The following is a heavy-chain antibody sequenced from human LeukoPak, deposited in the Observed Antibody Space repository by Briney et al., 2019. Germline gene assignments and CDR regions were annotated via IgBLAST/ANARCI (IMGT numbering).Heavy chain of an antibody. CDR2: IYYSGST. CDR3: ARERYSSGWYRFAYFDY. J-gene: IGHJ4*02. V-gene: IGHV4-39*02. CDR1: GGSISGSSYY. Sequence: PSETLSLTCTVSGGSISGSSYYWGWIRQPPGKGLEWIVSIYYSGSTYYNPSLKSRVTISVDTSKNQFSLKLSSVTAADTAVYYCARERYSSGWYRFAYFDYWGQGTLVTVSS. D-gene: IGHD6-19*01.